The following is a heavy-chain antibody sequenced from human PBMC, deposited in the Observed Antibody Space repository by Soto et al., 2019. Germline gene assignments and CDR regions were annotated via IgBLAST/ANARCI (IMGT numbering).Heavy chain of an antibody. J-gene: IGHJ6*02. CDR2: IKSKTDDGTT. CDR1: GFTFSNAW. CDR3: TTDSISSSYYYHYLMDV. D-gene: IGHD3-3*02. V-gene: IGHV3-15*01. Sequence: SLRLSCTVSGFTFSNAWMTWVRQAPGKGLEWVGRIKSKTDDGTTDYAAPVKGRFAISRDDSKNTRYLQMNSLKTEDTAVYYCTTDSISSSYYYHYLMDVSGQGSTVTGS.